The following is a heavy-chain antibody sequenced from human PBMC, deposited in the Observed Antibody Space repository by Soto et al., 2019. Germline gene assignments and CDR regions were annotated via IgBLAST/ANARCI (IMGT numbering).Heavy chain of an antibody. CDR2: TYYRSKWYN. D-gene: IGHD6-19*01. V-gene: IGHV6-1*01. CDR3: ARAGESYSSGPTPWFDP. CDR1: GDSVSSNSAA. Sequence: PSQTLSLTCAISGDSVSSNSAAWNWIRQSPSRGLEWLGRTYYRSKWYNDYAVSVKSRITINPDTSKNQFSLQLNSVTPEDTAVYYCARAGESYSSGPTPWFDPWGQGTLVTVSS. J-gene: IGHJ5*02.